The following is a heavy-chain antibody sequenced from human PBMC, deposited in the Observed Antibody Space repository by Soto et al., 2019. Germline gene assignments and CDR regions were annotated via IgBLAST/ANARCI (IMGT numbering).Heavy chain of an antibody. CDR1: GFTFSSYG. V-gene: IGHV3-30*18. CDR2: ISYDGSNK. CDR3: AKDLEGYYDSSGYYSPYFDY. J-gene: IGHJ4*02. Sequence: QVQLVESGGGVVQPGRSLRLSCAASGFTFSSYGMHWVRQAPGKGLEWVAVISYDGSNKYYADSVKGRFTISRDNSKNTLYLQMNSLRAEDTAVYYCAKDLEGYYDSSGYYSPYFDYWGQGTLVTVSS. D-gene: IGHD3-22*01.